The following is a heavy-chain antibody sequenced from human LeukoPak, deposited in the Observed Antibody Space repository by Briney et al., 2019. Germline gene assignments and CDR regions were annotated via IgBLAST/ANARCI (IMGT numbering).Heavy chain of an antibody. Sequence: VASVKVSCKASGYTFTSYGISWVRQAPGQGLEWMGWISTYNGNTNYAQKLQGRVTMTTDTSTSTAYTELRSLRSDDTAVYYCARDQWVGATSIYYYGMDVWGQGTTVTVSS. V-gene: IGHV1-18*01. CDR2: ISTYNGNT. J-gene: IGHJ6*02. D-gene: IGHD1-26*01. CDR3: ARDQWVGATSIYYYGMDV. CDR1: GYTFTSYG.